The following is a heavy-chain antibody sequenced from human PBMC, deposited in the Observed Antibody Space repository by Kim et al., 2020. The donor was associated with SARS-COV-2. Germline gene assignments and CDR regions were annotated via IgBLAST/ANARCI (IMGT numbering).Heavy chain of an antibody. J-gene: IGHJ4*02. V-gene: IGHV3-23*01. Sequence: DSLKGRFTISRDNSKNTMYLQMNSLRAEDTAVYFCAKDLNRPSYSRRFDSWGQGTLVTVSS. CDR3: AKDLNRPSYSRRFDS. D-gene: IGHD6-13*01.